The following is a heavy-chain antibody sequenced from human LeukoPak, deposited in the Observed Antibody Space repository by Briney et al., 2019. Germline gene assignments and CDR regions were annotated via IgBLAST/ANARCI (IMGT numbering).Heavy chain of an antibody. Sequence: GGSLRLSCTSSGFILSSFAMSWVRQAPGKGLEWVSSISSPGGNTYYADSVKGRFTISRDDSNNLVYLQMNSLRAEDTAVYYCAKTRNGYTTEYLQHWGQGTLVTVSS. D-gene: IGHD5-24*01. CDR2: ISSPGGNT. CDR3: AKTRNGYTTEYLQH. CDR1: GFILSSFA. J-gene: IGHJ1*01. V-gene: IGHV3-23*01.